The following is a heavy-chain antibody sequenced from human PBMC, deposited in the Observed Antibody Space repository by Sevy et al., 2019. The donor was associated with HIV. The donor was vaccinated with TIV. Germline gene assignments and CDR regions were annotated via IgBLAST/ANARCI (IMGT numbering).Heavy chain of an antibody. CDR3: ARDRGQVVPAAIDY. Sequence: GGSLRLSCAASGFTFSSYAMHWVRQAPGKGLEWVAVISYDGSNKYYADSVKGRFTISRDNSKKTLYLQMNSLGAEDTAVYYCARDRGQVVPAAIDYWGQGTLVTVSS. D-gene: IGHD2-2*01. J-gene: IGHJ4*02. V-gene: IGHV3-30*04. CDR2: ISYDGSNK. CDR1: GFTFSSYA.